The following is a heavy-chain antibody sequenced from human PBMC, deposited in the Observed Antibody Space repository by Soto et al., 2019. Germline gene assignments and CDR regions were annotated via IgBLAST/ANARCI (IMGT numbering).Heavy chain of an antibody. J-gene: IGHJ5*02. CDR3: ARDPGGATGLDP. V-gene: IGHV1-18*01. Sequence: QVQLVQSGAEVKKPGASVKVSCKASGYTFPTYGISWVRQAPGQGLEWMGWISPYSGDTNYLQKFQGRVTMTTDTSASTAYMELRSLRSDDTAVYYCARDPGGATGLDPWGQGTLVTVSS. D-gene: IGHD1-1*01. CDR2: ISPYSGDT. CDR1: GYTFPTYG.